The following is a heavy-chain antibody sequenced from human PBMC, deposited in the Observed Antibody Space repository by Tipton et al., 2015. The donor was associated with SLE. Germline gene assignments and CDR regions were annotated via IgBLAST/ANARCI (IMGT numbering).Heavy chain of an antibody. V-gene: IGHV1-18*01. CDR1: GYTFTSYG. J-gene: IGHJ3*02. Sequence: QVQLVQSGAEVKKPGASVKVSCKASGYTFTSYGISWVRQAPGQGLEWMGWINAGNGNTRYSQKLQGRVTMTTQTSTSTTYMELRSLRSDDTAVYYCARDLNGSGVPHAFDIWGQGTMVTVSS. D-gene: IGHD6-19*01. CDR2: INAGNGNT. CDR3: ARDLNGSGVPHAFDI.